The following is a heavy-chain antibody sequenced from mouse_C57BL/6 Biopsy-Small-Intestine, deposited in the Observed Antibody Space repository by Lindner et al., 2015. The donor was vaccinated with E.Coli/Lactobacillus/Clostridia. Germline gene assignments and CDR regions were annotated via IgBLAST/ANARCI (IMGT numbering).Heavy chain of an antibody. CDR1: GYTFTSYW. Sequence: VQLQESGAELAKPGASVELSCKASGYTFTSYWMHWVKQRPGQGLEWIGYINPSSGYTKYNQKFKDKATLTADKSSSTAYTQLSSLTYEDSAVYYCATGLYAMDYWGQGTSVTVSS. J-gene: IGHJ4*01. V-gene: IGHV1-7*01. CDR3: ATGLYAMDY. CDR2: INPSSGYT.